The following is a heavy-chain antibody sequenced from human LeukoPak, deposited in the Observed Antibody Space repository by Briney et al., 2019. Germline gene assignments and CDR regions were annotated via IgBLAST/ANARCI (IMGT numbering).Heavy chain of an antibody. CDR3: ASCSGGSCAPDASVGYMDV. V-gene: IGHV1-46*01. D-gene: IGHD2-15*01. CDR2: INPSGGST. J-gene: IGHJ6*03. CDR1: GYTFTSYY. Sequence: ASVKVSCKASGYTFTSYYMHWVRQAPGQGLEWMGIINPSGGSTSYAQKFQGRVTMTRDMSTSTVYMELSSLRSEDTAVYYCASCSGGSCAPDASVGYMDVWGKGTTVTISS.